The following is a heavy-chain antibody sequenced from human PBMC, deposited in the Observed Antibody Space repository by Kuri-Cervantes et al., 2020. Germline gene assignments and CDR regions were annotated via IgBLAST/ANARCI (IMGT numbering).Heavy chain of an antibody. V-gene: IGHV4-61*02. CDR1: GGSISSGSYY. CDR2: IYTSGST. Sequence: LRLSCTVSGGSISSGSYYWSWLRQPAGKGLEWIGRIYTSGSTNYSPSLKSRVTISVDTSKNQFSLKLSSVTAADTAVYYCARDDAGDYGWFDPWGQGTLVTVSS. J-gene: IGHJ5*02. D-gene: IGHD4-17*01. CDR3: ARDDAGDYGWFDP.